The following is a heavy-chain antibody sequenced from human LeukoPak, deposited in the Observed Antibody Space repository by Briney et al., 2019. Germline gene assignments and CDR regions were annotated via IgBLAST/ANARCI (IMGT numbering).Heavy chain of an antibody. CDR2: IYYSGST. J-gene: IGHJ4*02. CDR3: ARSWGPLDY. Sequence: PSETLSLTCTVSGGSISSYYWSWIRQPPGKGLEWIGYIYYSGSTNYNPSLKSRVTISVDTSKNQFSLKLSSVTAADTAVYYCARSWGPLDYWGQGTLVTVSS. CDR1: GGSISSYY. D-gene: IGHD7-27*01. V-gene: IGHV4-59*01.